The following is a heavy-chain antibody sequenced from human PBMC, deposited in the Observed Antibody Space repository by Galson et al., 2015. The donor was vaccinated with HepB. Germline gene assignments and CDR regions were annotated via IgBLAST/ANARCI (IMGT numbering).Heavy chain of an antibody. CDR2: IRSKPYGGTT. CDR3: SRYCSSASCGP. Sequence: SLRLSCAASGFTFGDYAMNWFRQAPGKGLEWVGFIRSKPYGGTTEYAASVKGRFTISRDDSKSIAYLQMNSLQTEDTAVYYCSRYCSSASCGPWGQGTLVTVSS. D-gene: IGHD2-2*01. J-gene: IGHJ5*02. V-gene: IGHV3-49*03. CDR1: GFTFGDYA.